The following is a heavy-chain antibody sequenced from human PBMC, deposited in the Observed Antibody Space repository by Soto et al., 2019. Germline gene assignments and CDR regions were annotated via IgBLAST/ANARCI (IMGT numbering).Heavy chain of an antibody. V-gene: IGHV3-20*04. Sequence: EVQLVESGGGVVRPGGSLRLSCADSGFTFDDYGMSWVRQAPGKGLEWVSGINWNGGSTGYADSVKGRFTISRDNAKNPLYLQMNSLRAEDTALYYCARLYSSGWYGPGRYWGQGTLVTVSS. D-gene: IGHD6-19*01. CDR2: INWNGGST. CDR3: ARLYSSGWYGPGRY. J-gene: IGHJ4*02. CDR1: GFTFDDYG.